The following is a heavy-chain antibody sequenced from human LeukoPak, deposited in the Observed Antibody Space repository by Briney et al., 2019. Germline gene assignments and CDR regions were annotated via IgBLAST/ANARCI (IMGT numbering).Heavy chain of an antibody. J-gene: IGHJ4*02. CDR3: ARASPQQAFHFDY. Sequence: GGSLRLSCSVSGLTFSSHWMSWVRQAPGKGLEWVANITQDRSAHYYVDSMKGRFTIYRDTAKNSLQLRMNSLPAADTAVYYCARASPQQAFHFDYWGQGTLVTVSS. CDR2: ITQDRSAH. D-gene: IGHD1/OR15-1a*01. V-gene: IGHV3-7*01. CDR1: GLTFSSHW.